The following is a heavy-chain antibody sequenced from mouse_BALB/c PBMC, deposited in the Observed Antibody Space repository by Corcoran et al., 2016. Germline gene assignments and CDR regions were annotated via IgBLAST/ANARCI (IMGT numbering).Heavy chain of an antibody. D-gene: IGHD4-1*01. CDR2: IDPANGNN. CDR3: ANWDWYFDV. V-gene: IGHV14-3*02. Sequence: EVQLQQSGAELVKPGASVKLSCTASGFNIKDTYMHWVKQRPEQGLEWIGRIDPANGNNKYDPKFQGKATITADTSSNTAYLQLSSLTSEDTAVYYCANWDWYFDVWGAGTTGTVSS. CDR1: GFNIKDTY. J-gene: IGHJ1*01.